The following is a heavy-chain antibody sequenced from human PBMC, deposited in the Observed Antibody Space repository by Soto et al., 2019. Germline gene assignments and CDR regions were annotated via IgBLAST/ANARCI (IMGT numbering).Heavy chain of an antibody. Sequence: ASVKVSCKVSGYTLTELSMHWVRQAPGKGLEWMGGFDPEDGETIYAQKFQGRVTMTEDTSTSTAYMELRSLRSEDTAVYYCARDQCAYCISTSPQGSVFDYWGQGTLVTVSS. CDR1: GYTLTELS. CDR3: ARDQCAYCISTSPQGSVFDY. D-gene: IGHD2-2*01. J-gene: IGHJ4*02. V-gene: IGHV1-24*01. CDR2: FDPEDGET.